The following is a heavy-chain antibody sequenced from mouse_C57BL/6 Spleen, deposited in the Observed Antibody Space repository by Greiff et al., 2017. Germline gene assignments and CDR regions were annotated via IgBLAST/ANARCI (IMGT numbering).Heavy chain of an antibody. CDR2: ISNGGGST. CDR3: ARHGGGGYAMDY. Sequence: DVKLVESGGGLVQPGGSLKLSCAASGFTFSDYYMYWVRQTPEKRLEWVAYISNGGGSTYYPDTVKGRFTISRDNAKNTLYLQMSRLKSEDTAMYYCARHGGGGYAMDYWGQGTSVTVSS. V-gene: IGHV5-12*01. J-gene: IGHJ4*01. CDR1: GFTFSDYY.